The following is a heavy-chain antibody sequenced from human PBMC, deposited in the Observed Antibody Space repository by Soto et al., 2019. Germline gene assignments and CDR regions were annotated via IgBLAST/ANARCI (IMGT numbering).Heavy chain of an antibody. D-gene: IGHD6-19*01. CDR3: ARDLEQWPVPVYYYYYGMDV. J-gene: IGHJ6*02. CDR2: ISSSSSYI. Sequence: EVQLVESGGGLVKPGGSLRLSCAASGFTFSSYSMNWVRQAPGKGLEWVSSISSSSSYIYYADSVKGRFTISRDNAKNSLYLQMNSLRAEDTAVYYCARDLEQWPVPVYYYYYGMDVWGQGTTVTVSS. CDR1: GFTFSSYS. V-gene: IGHV3-21*01.